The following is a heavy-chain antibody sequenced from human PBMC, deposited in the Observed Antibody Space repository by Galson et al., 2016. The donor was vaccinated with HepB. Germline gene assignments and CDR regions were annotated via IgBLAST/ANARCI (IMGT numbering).Heavy chain of an antibody. CDR1: GYSFTTYW. CDR3: ARQVLTRKDYHFHGMDV. D-gene: IGHD1-1*01. J-gene: IGHJ6*02. CDR2: IYPGDSDT. Sequence: QSGAEVKKPGESLKISCKASGYSFTTYWIVWVRQMPGKGLEWMGIIYPGDSDTRYSPSFQGQVTISADKSITTTYLHWSSLKPSDTAMYYCARQVLTRKDYHFHGMDVWGQGTSVTVSS. V-gene: IGHV5-51*01.